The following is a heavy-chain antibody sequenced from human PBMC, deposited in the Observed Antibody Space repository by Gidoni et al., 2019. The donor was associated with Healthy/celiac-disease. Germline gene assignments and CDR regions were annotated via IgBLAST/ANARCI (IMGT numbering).Heavy chain of an antibody. Sequence: EVQLLESGGGLVQPGGSLRLSCAASGFTFSSYAMSWVRQAPGKGLEWVSAISGSGGSTYYANSVKGRFTLSRDNSKNTLYLQMNSLRAEDKAVYYCAKTWLVPEMNWFDPWGQGTLVTVSS. CDR2: ISGSGGST. D-gene: IGHD3-9*01. J-gene: IGHJ5*02. V-gene: IGHV3-23*01. CDR1: GFTFSSYA. CDR3: AKTWLVPEMNWFDP.